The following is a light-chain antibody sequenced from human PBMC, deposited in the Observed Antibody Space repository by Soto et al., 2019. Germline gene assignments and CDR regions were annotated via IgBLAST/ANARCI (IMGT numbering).Light chain of an antibody. J-gene: IGKJ5*01. CDR3: QQLYSYPIT. V-gene: IGKV1-9*01. Sequence: DIQLTQSPSFLSASVGDRVTITCRASQGISSYLAWYQQKPGKAPKLLIYAASTLQSGVPSRFSGSGSGTECSLTISSLQPEDFASYYWQQLYSYPITFGQGTRLEIK. CDR1: QGISSY. CDR2: AAS.